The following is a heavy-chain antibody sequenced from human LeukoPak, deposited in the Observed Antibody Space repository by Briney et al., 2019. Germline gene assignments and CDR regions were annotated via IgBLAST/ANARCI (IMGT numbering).Heavy chain of an antibody. J-gene: IGHJ4*02. V-gene: IGHV3-30*18. D-gene: IGHD4-17*01. Sequence: GGSPGLSCAASGFTFSSYGMHWVRRAPGKGLEWVAVISYDGSNKYYADSVKGRFTISRDNSKNTLYLQMNSLRAEDTAVYYCAKDSTVTAFDYWGQGTLVTVSS. CDR1: GFTFSSYG. CDR3: AKDSTVTAFDY. CDR2: ISYDGSNK.